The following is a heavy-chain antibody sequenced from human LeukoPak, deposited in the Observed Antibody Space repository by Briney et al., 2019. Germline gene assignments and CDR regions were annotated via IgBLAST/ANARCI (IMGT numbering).Heavy chain of an antibody. CDR1: GITFRNYA. V-gene: IGHV3-23*01. J-gene: IGHJ4*02. CDR3: ANMAGTRIPLYFDY. Sequence: GGSLRLSCEASGITFRNYAMNWVRQPPGKGLEWVSAISGSGGSTYYADSVKGRFTISRDSSKNTLYLQMNSLRAEDTAVYYCANMAGTRIPLYFDYWGQGTLVTVSS. CDR2: ISGSGGST. D-gene: IGHD6-19*01.